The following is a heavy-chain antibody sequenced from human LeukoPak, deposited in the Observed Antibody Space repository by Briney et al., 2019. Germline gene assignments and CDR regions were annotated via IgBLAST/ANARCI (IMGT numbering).Heavy chain of an antibody. CDR1: GYSISSGYY. CDR2: IYHSGST. J-gene: IGHJ6*03. Sequence: SETLSLTCAVSGYSISSGYYWGWIRQPPGKGLEWIGSIYHSGSTYYNPSLESRVTISVDTSKNQFSLKLSSVTAADTAVYYCARGRESGSYYYYYYYMDVWGKGTTVTVSS. V-gene: IGHV4-38-2*01. D-gene: IGHD1-26*01. CDR3: ARGRESGSYYYYYYYMDV.